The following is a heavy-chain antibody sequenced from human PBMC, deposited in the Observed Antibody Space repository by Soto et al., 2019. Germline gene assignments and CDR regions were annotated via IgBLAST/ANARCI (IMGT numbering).Heavy chain of an antibody. CDR3: ARRGSTAGKYYFDY. V-gene: IGHV2-5*02. CDR2: IYWDDDK. J-gene: IGHJ4*02. D-gene: IGHD1-1*01. CDR1: GFSLSTSEVG. Sequence: QITLKESGPTLVKPTQTLTLTCTFSGFSLSTSEVGVGWIRQPPGKALDWLAVIYWDDDKRYSPSLKSRLTITKDTSKIQVVLTMTNMDPVDTATYYCARRGSTAGKYYFDYWGQGTLVTVSS.